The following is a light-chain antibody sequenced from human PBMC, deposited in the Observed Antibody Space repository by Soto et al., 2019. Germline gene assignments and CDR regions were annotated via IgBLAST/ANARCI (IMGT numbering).Light chain of an antibody. J-gene: IGLJ2*01. CDR2: EVS. CDR1: SSGVGGYNY. CDR3: CSYAGTYTVL. Sequence: QSALTQPRSVSGSPGQSVTISCTGTSSGVGGYNYVSWYQQHPGKAPKLMIYEVSKRPSGAPDRFSGAKSGNTASLTISGLQTEDEADYYCCSYAGTYTVLFGGGTKLTVL. V-gene: IGLV2-11*01.